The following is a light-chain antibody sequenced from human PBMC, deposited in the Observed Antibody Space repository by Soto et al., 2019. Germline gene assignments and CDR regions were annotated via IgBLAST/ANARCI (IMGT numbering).Light chain of an antibody. CDR2: DVS. CDR3: SSYTSSSTLV. Sequence: QSALTQPSSVSGYPGQSITISCTGTSSDVGGYNYVSWYQQHPGKVPKLVIYDVSARPSGVSNRFSGSKSGNTASLTISGLQAEDEADYYCSSYTSSSTLVFCGGTQLTVL. CDR1: SSDVGGYNY. J-gene: IGLJ2*01. V-gene: IGLV2-14*01.